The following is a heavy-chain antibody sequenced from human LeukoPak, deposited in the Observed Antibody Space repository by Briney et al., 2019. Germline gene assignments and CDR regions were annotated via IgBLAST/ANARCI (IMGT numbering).Heavy chain of an antibody. CDR2: ISYDGSNK. CDR3: AKESSSLDYFDY. D-gene: IGHD6-6*01. V-gene: IGHV3-30*18. CDR1: GFTFSSYG. Sequence: GGSLRLSCAASGFTFSSYGMHWVRQAPGKGLEWVAVISYDGSNKYHADSVKGRFTISRDNSKNTLYLQMNSLRAEDTAVYYCAKESSSLDYFDYWGQGTLVTVSS. J-gene: IGHJ4*02.